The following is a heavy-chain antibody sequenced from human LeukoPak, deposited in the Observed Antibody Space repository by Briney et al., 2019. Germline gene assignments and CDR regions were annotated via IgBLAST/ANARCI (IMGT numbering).Heavy chain of an antibody. CDR3: ARGAVAPFDY. CDR1: GGSISNSGYY. Sequence: SETLSLTCTVSGGSISNSGYYWGWIRQPPGKGLEWIGNIYYSGSTYYNPSLKSRVTISVDTSKNQFSLKLSSVTAADTAVYYCARGAVAPFDYWGQGTLVTVSS. V-gene: IGHV4-39*01. D-gene: IGHD6-19*01. J-gene: IGHJ4*02. CDR2: IYYSGST.